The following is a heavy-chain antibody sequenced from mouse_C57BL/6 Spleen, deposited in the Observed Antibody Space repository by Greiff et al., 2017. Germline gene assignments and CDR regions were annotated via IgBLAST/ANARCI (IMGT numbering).Heavy chain of an antibody. CDR3: ARSTLVSGSYFAY. J-gene: IGHJ2*01. Sequence: QVHVKQPGAELVRPGTSVKLSCKASGYTFTSYWMHWVKQRPGQGLEWIGVIDPSDSHTNYNQKFKGKATLTVDTSSSTAYMQLSSLTSEDSSVYFFARSTLVSGSYFAYWGQGTTLTVSS. CDR2: IDPSDSHT. CDR1: GYTFTSYW. V-gene: IGHV1-59*01. D-gene: IGHD2-2*01.